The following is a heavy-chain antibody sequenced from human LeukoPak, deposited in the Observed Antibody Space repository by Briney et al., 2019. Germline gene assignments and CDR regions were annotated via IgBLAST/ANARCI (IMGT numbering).Heavy chain of an antibody. CDR3: ARDAHYYDSSDYYPPYYFDS. Sequence: PSETLSLTCTVSSGSISSYFWSWIRQAAGKGLEWVGRINTSGINNYNPSLKSRVTMSVDTSKKQISLKVTSVTAADTAVYYCARDAHYYDSSDYYPPYYFDSWGQGTLVTVSS. V-gene: IGHV4-4*07. CDR2: INTSGIN. D-gene: IGHD3-22*01. J-gene: IGHJ4*02. CDR1: SGSISSYF.